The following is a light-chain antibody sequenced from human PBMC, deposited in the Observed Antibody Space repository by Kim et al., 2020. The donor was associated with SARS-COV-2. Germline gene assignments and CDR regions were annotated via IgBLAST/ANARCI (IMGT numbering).Light chain of an antibody. J-gene: IGKJ4*01. V-gene: IGKV3-20*01. CDR1: QSITGSK. Sequence: EIVLTHSPGTLSLSPGERATLSCRASQSITGSKLAWYQQKPGQSPRLLIYGASKRATGIPDRFSGSGSGTDFTLTISRLEPEDSAVFYCHQYNYSPLTFGGGTKVDIK. CDR2: GAS. CDR3: HQYNYSPLT.